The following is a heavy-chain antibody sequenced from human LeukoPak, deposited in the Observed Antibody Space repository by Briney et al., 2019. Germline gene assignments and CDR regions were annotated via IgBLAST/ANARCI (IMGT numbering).Heavy chain of an antibody. D-gene: IGHD6-19*01. J-gene: IGHJ3*02. CDR1: GFTFDDYA. CDR2: ISWNSGSI. V-gene: IGHV3-9*03. Sequence: TGGSLRPSCAASGFTFDDYAMHWVRQAPGKGLEWVSGISWNSGSIGYADSVKGRFTISRDNAKNSLYLQMNSLRAEDMALYYCAKEGGGWYGNAFDIWGQGTMVTVSS. CDR3: AKEGGGWYGNAFDI.